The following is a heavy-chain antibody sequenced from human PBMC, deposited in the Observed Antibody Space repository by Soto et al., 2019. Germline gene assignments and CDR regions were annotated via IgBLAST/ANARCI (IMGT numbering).Heavy chain of an antibody. D-gene: IGHD2-2*01. CDR2: IYYSGST. V-gene: IGHV4-39*01. Sequence: SETLSLTCTVSGGSISSSSYYWGWIRQPPGKGLEWIGSIYYSGSTYYNPSLKSRVTISVDTSKNQFSLKLSSVTAADTAVYYCARLLVVPAAMHYYYYGMDVWGQGTTVTVSS. J-gene: IGHJ6*02. CDR3: ARLLVVPAAMHYYYYGMDV. CDR1: GGSISSSSYY.